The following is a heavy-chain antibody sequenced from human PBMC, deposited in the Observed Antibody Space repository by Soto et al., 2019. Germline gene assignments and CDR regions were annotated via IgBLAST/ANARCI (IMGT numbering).Heavy chain of an antibody. CDR1: GWTFSNNW. V-gene: IGHV3-74*01. CDR3: GRAPTGPSPIDY. CDR2: IRPDGSST. J-gene: IGHJ4*02. Sequence: GSRRPSSAASGWTFSNNWMHWVRQAPGKGLMWVGSIRPDGSSTYYADSVQGRFTISRDNAKNAMYLQLHSPSADDTAVYHCGRAPTGPSPIDYCGQGTLVTVSS.